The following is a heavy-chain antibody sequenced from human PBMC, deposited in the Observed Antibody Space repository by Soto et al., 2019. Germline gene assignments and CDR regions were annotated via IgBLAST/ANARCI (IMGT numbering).Heavy chain of an antibody. CDR2: ISAYNGNT. V-gene: IGHV1-18*04. CDR3: ARAPPMFDY. CDR1: GYTFTSYG. Sequence: QVQLVQSGAEVKKPGASVKVSCKASGYTFTSYGISWVRQAPGQGLEWMGWISAYNGNTKYAQKFQGRVTMTTATSPRTAYMELRSLGSDETAVYYCARAPPMFDYWGQGALVTVSS. J-gene: IGHJ4*02.